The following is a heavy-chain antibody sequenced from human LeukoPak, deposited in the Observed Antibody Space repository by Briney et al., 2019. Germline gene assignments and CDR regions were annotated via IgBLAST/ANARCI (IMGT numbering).Heavy chain of an antibody. Sequence: SVTVSFTASGGTFSSYTISWVRQAPGQGVEWMGGIIPVFGTANYPQKFQGRVTITADKSTNTAYMELSSLRSEDTAVYYCARDRGGGTTDYWGQGTLVTVSS. CDR1: GGTFSSYT. D-gene: IGHD1-1*01. CDR2: IIPVFGTA. V-gene: IGHV1-69*06. CDR3: ARDRGGGTTDY. J-gene: IGHJ4*02.